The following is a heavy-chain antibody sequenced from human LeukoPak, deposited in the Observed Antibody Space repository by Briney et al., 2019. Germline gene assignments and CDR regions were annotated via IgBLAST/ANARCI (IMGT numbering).Heavy chain of an antibody. D-gene: IGHD3-3*01. CDR1: GYTFTSYD. Sequence: ASVKVSCKASGYTFTSYDINWVRQATGQGLEWMGWMNPNSGNTGYAQKFQGRVTMTRNTSISTACMELSSLRSEDTAVYYCARGGRRITIFGVVTYLGYCGQGTPVTVSS. CDR2: MNPNSGNT. J-gene: IGHJ4*02. V-gene: IGHV1-8*01. CDR3: ARGGRRITIFGVVTYLGY.